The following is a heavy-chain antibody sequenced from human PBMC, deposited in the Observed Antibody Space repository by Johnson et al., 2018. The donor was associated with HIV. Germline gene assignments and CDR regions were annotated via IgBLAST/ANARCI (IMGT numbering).Heavy chain of an antibody. V-gene: IGHV3-30*04. D-gene: IGHD6-19*01. CDR2: ISYDGSNQ. Sequence: QVQLVESGGGLVQPGGSLRLSCAASGFTFSSYAMHWVRQAPGKGLEWVAVISYDGSNQYYADSVKGRFTISRDNSKNTLYLQMNSLRAEDTAVYYCARGIAVSNWVDIWGQGTMVTVSS. CDR1: GFTFSSYA. J-gene: IGHJ3*02. CDR3: ARGIAVSNWVDI.